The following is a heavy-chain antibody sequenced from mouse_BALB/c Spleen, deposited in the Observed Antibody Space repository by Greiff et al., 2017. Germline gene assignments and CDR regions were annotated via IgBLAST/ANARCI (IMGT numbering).Heavy chain of an antibody. Sequence: EVKLMESGAELVKPGASVKLSCTASGFNIKDTYMHWVKQRPEQGLEWIGRIDPANGNTKYDPKFQGKATITADTSSNTAYLQLSSLTSEDTAVYYCARYHMDYWGQGTSVTVSS. CDR2: IDPANGNT. CDR3: ARYHMDY. CDR1: GFNIKDTY. J-gene: IGHJ4*01. V-gene: IGHV14-3*02.